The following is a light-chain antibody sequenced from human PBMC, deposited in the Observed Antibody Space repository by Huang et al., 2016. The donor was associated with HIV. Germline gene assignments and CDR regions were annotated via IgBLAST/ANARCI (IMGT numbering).Light chain of an antibody. CDR3: MHSTQHPYT. V-gene: IGKV2D-29*01. CDR2: EVS. J-gene: IGKJ2*01. CDR1: QSLLHSDGKTY. Sequence: DIVMTQTPLSLSVTPGQPASITCKSSQSLLHSDGKTYLHWYLQKPGQPPQLLIYEVSSRVSGVPDRFSGSGSGTDITVKISRVEAEDVGVYYCMHSTQHPYTFGQGTKLEIK.